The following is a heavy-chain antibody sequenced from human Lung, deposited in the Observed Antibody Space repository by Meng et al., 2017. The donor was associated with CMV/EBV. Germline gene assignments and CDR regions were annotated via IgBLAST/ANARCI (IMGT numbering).Heavy chain of an antibody. D-gene: IGHD2-21*02. CDR3: ARDRGFVVVTSGNCFEP. J-gene: IGHJ5*02. Sequence: SQXXSLTXDISGESISSNNVAWNWIRQSPSRGLEWLGRTYYRSQWYNDYAVSVKSRITINPDTSKNQFSLHLNSVTPEDTAVYYCARDRGFVVVTSGNCFEPWXPGSXVTVSS. CDR1: GESISSNNVA. V-gene: IGHV6-1*01. CDR2: TYYRSQWYN.